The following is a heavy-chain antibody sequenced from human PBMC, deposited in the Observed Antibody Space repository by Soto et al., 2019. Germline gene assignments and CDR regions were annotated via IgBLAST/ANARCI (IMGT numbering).Heavy chain of an antibody. V-gene: IGHV4-39*01. D-gene: IGHD3-10*01. CDR2: IFYSGTT. CDR3: ESSESYDQSDY. J-gene: IGHJ4*02. CDR1: GGSISGSSYY. Sequence: SETLSLTCTVSGGSISGSSYYWGWIRQPPGKGLEWIGNIFYSGTTYYNPSLKSRVTISVDTSKNQFSLKLRSVAAADTAVYYCESSESYDQSDYWGQGTLVTVSS.